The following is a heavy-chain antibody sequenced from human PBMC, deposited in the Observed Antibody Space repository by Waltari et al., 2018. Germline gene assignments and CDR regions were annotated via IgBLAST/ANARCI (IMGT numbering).Heavy chain of an antibody. V-gene: IGHV3-23*04. D-gene: IGHD6-6*01. Sequence: EVQLVESGGGLVQPGGSLRLSCAASGFTFSSYARSWVRRAPGKGLEWVSAISGRGGSTSYADSVKGRFTISRDNSKNTLYLQMNSLRAEDTAVYYCARDIAALSPFYYYYYGMDVWGQGTTVTVSS. J-gene: IGHJ6*02. CDR2: ISGRGGST. CDR1: GFTFSSYA. CDR3: ARDIAALSPFYYYYYGMDV.